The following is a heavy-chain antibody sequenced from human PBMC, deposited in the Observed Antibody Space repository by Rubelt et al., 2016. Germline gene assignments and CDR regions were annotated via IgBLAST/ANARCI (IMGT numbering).Heavy chain of an antibody. D-gene: IGHD1-14*01. CDR3: AKKSDRASVGHWNWFDP. V-gene: IGHV3-23*04. CDR2: INNSGEAT. Sequence: EVHLVESGGGLVKPGGSLRLSCAASGFNFSTYAMTWVRQAPGKGLEWVSDINNSGEATDYADSLKGRITVSRDNSKKTLLLERNSLQPQDRALYFCAKKSDRASVGHWNWFDPWGQGSLVTVSS. J-gene: IGHJ5*02. CDR1: GFNFSTYA.